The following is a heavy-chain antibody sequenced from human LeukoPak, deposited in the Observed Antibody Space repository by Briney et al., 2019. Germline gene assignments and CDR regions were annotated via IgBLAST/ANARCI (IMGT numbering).Heavy chain of an antibody. Sequence: QTGGSLRLSCAASGFTFSSYWMHWVRQAPGKGLVWVSRINSDGSSTSYADSVKGRFTISRGNAKNTLYLQMNSLRAEDTAVYYCARSQPGDGDPLNYWGQGTLVTVSS. CDR2: INSDGSST. CDR1: GFTFSSYW. V-gene: IGHV3-74*01. J-gene: IGHJ4*02. CDR3: ARSQPGDGDPLNY. D-gene: IGHD4-17*01.